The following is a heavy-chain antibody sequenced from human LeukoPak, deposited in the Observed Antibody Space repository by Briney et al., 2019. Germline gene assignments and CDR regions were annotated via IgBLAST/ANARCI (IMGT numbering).Heavy chain of an antibody. V-gene: IGHV1-8*01. J-gene: IGHJ5*02. D-gene: IGHD6-13*01. Sequence: GASVKVSCKASGYTFTSYDINWVRQATGQGLEWMGWMNPNSGNTGYAQKFQGRATMTRNTSISTAYMELSSLRSEDTAVYYCARYGSYSGSLALDPWGQGTLVTVSS. CDR2: MNPNSGNT. CDR1: GYTFTSYD. CDR3: ARYGSYSGSLALDP.